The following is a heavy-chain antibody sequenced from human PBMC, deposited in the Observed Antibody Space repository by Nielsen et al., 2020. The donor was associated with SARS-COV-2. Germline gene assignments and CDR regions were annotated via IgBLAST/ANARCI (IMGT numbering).Heavy chain of an antibody. D-gene: IGHD3/OR15-3a*01. CDR1: GYTFTDYY. J-gene: IGHJ6*02. Sequence: ASAKVSCKASGYTFTDYYIHWVRQAPGQGLEWMGRINTYSGGTNYAQKFQGTVTMTRDASISTVYMELTSDDTAVYYCARARATIFGLVMSYGMDVWGQGTTVAVSS. CDR3: ARARATIFGLVMSYGMDV. V-gene: IGHV1-2*06. CDR2: INTYSGGT.